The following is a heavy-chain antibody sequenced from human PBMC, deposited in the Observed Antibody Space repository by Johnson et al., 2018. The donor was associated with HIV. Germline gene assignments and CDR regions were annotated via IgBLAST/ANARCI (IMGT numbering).Heavy chain of an antibody. CDR1: GFTFSSYA. J-gene: IGHJ3*02. D-gene: IGHD3-22*01. V-gene: IGHV3-73*01. Sequence: DVQVVESGGGLVKPGGSLRLSCAASGFTFSSYAMHWVRQASGKGLEWVGRIRSKDNTYATAYAASVKGRFTISRDDSKNTAYLQMNSLKTEDTAVYYCTRTDDTYNYDSGGYVDAFDIWGQGTMVTVSS. CDR2: IRSKDNTYAT. CDR3: TRTDDTYNYDSGGYVDAFDI.